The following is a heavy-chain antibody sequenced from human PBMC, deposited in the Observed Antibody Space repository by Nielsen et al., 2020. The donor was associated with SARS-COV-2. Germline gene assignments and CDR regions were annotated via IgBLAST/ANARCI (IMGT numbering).Heavy chain of an antibody. D-gene: IGHD6-25*01. CDR2: MRSKANDYAT. J-gene: IGHJ3*02. V-gene: IGHV3-73*01. Sequence: GESLKISCAASGFAFSDSTMHWVRQASGKGLEWLGRMRSKANDYATEYPASVKGRFFISRDDSKNTAYLLMNSLKTDDTAVYYCTRVNPSSGSWFDAFDIWGQGTLVTVSS. CDR3: TRVNPSSGSWFDAFDI. CDR1: GFAFSDST.